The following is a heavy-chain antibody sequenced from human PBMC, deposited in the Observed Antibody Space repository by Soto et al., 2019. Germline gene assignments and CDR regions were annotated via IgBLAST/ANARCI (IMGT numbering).Heavy chain of an antibody. CDR3: ARETRRFLEWLSDYFDY. CDR2: ISSSSSTI. Sequence: GGSLRLSCAASGFTFSSYSMNWVRQAPGKGLEWVSYISSSSSTIYYADSVKGRFTISRDNAKNSLYLQMNSLRDEDTAVYYCARETRRFLEWLSDYFDYWGQGTLVTVSS. D-gene: IGHD3-3*01. V-gene: IGHV3-48*02. J-gene: IGHJ4*02. CDR1: GFTFSSYS.